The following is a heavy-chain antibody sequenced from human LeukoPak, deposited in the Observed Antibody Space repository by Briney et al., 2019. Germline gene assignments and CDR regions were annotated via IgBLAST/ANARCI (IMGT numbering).Heavy chain of an antibody. CDR2: INWNGGST. Sequence: GGSLRLSCAASGFTFDDYGMTWVRQAPGKGLEWVPGINWNGGSTGYADSVKGRFTISRDNAKNSLYLQMNSLRDEDTALYYCARGGRIAVAGLFDYWGQGILATVSS. J-gene: IGHJ4*02. CDR1: GFTFDDYG. D-gene: IGHD6-19*01. CDR3: ARGGRIAVAGLFDY. V-gene: IGHV3-20*04.